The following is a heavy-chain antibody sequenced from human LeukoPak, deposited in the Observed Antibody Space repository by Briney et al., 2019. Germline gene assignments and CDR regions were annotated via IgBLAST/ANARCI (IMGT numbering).Heavy chain of an antibody. CDR1: GGSISSYY. Sequence: SETLSLTCTVSGGSISSYYWSWIRQPPGKGLEWIGYIYYSGSTNYNPSLKSRVTISVDTSKNQFSLELSSVTAADTAVYYCARIKDYLYGMDVWGQGTTVTVSS. V-gene: IGHV4-59*01. J-gene: IGHJ6*02. CDR2: IYYSGST. CDR3: ARIKDYLYGMDV. D-gene: IGHD4-11*01.